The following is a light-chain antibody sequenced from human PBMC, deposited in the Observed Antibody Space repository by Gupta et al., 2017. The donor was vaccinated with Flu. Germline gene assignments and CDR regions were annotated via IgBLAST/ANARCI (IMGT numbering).Light chain of an antibody. CDR3: QLRSNWPPRLT. J-gene: IGKJ3*01. CDR1: QSVSGY. V-gene: IGKV3-11*01. Sequence: TLSLSPGETATLSCRASQSVSGYLAWYQQKPGQAPRLLISNTSNRASGIPARFSGSGSETDFTLTISGLEPEDSAVYYCQLRSNWPPRLTFGHGTKVEIK. CDR2: NTS.